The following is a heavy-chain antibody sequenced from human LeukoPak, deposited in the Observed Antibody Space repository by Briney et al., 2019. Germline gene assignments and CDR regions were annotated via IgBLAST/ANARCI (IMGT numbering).Heavy chain of an antibody. CDR3: ARAHKYHYYDSSGAFDV. J-gene: IGHJ3*01. CDR2: IYSTGTT. CDR1: GDSINSYY. D-gene: IGHD3-22*01. Sequence: PSETLSLTCTVTGDSINSYYWNWIRQPAGKGLEWIGRIYSTGTTNYNPSLTSRVTISVDTSKNQFSLKLSSVTAADTAAYYCARAHKYHYYDSSGAFDVWGQGTVVTVSS. V-gene: IGHV4-4*07.